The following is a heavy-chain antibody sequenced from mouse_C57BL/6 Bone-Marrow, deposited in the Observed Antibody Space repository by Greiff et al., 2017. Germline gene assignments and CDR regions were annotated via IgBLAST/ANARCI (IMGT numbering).Heavy chain of an antibody. CDR2: IYPGSCSN. CDR1: GYTFTSYW. J-gene: IGHJ1*03. CDR3: ARPYYSNYWYFDV. V-gene: IGHV1-55*01. Sequence: QVQLQQPGAELVKPGASVKMSCKASGYTFTSYWITWVQQRPGKGLEWIGDIYPGSCSNNYNENFKSKATLNVYTSSSTAYMQLSRLTSEDSAVYYCARPYYSNYWYFDVWGTGTTVTVSS. D-gene: IGHD2-5*01.